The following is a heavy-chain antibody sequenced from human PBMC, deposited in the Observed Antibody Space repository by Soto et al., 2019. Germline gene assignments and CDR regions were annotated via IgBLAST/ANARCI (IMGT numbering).Heavy chain of an antibody. D-gene: IGHD3-16*01. CDR1: GGSISSGGYS. J-gene: IGHJ6*02. Sequence: SETLSLTCAVSGGSISSGGYSWSWIRQPPGKGLEWIGYIYHSGSTYYNPSIKSRVTISVDRSKNQFSLKLRSGTAAATAVYYGASGGGRCSGMDVWGQGTTVTVSS. CDR2: IYHSGST. CDR3: ASGGGRCSGMDV. V-gene: IGHV4-30-2*01.